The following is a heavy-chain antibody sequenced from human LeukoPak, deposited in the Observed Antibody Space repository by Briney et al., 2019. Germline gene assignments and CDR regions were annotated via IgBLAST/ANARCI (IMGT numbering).Heavy chain of an antibody. V-gene: IGHV3-23*01. Sequence: GGSLRLSCAASGFTFSSYAMNWVRQAPGKGLEWVSAISGGGVSTYYADSVKGRFAISRDNSKNTLYLQMNSLRAEDTAVYYCAKDRQPPPTNWFDPWGQGTLVTVSS. CDR1: GFTFSSYA. D-gene: IGHD5-18*01. CDR3: AKDRQPPPTNWFDP. CDR2: ISGGGVST. J-gene: IGHJ5*02.